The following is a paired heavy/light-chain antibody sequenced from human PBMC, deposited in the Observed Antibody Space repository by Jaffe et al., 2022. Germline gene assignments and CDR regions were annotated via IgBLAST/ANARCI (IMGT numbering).Light chain of an antibody. V-gene: IGLV1-40*01. Sequence: VLTQPPSVSGAPGQRVTISCTGNNSNLGAGYDVHWYQQLPGTAPKLLIFDNTNRPLGVPDRFSGSRSGSSASLAITGLQAEDEADYYCQSYDNTLNNFYVFGTGTKVTVL. CDR2: DNT. CDR1: NSNLGAGYD. CDR3: QSYDNTLNNFYV. J-gene: IGLJ1*01.
Heavy chain of an antibody. V-gene: IGHV3-23*01. Sequence: EVPLLESGGGFVQPGGSLRLSCAASGFTFSNYAMSWVRQTPGKGLEWVSAISESGVNTYYTDSVKGRFTISRDNSKSILYLDMSSLEVEDTAVYYCAKDQGFLEWVSSPRYYYMDVWGEGTTVTVSS. J-gene: IGHJ6*03. CDR2: ISESGVNT. CDR1: GFTFSNYA. D-gene: IGHD3-3*01. CDR3: AKDQGFLEWVSSPRYYYMDV.